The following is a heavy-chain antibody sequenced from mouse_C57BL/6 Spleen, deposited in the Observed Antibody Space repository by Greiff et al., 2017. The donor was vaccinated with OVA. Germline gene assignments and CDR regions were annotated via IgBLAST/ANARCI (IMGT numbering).Heavy chain of an antibody. CDR3: ATYGSSYGYFDY. V-gene: IGHV1-74*01. CDR2: IHPSDSDT. D-gene: IGHD1-1*01. J-gene: IGHJ2*01. Sequence: QVQLKQPGAELVKPGASVKVSCKASGYTFTSYWMHWVKQRPGQGLEWIGRIHPSDSDTNYNQKFKGKATLTVDKSSSTAYMQLSSLTSEDSAVYYCATYGSSYGYFDYWGQGTTLTVSS. CDR1: GYTFTSYW.